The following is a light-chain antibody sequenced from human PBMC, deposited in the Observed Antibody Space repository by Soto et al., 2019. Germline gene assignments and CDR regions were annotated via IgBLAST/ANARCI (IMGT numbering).Light chain of an antibody. CDR1: SSDVGGYNY. CDR3: SSYAGSNNPPYV. V-gene: IGLV2-8*01. J-gene: IGLJ1*01. Sequence: QSVLTQHPSASGSPGQSVTISCTGTSSDVGGYNYVSWYQQHPGKAPKLMIYEVSKRPSGVPDRFSGSKSGNTASLTVSGLQAEDEADYYCSSYAGSNNPPYVFGTGTKVTVL. CDR2: EVS.